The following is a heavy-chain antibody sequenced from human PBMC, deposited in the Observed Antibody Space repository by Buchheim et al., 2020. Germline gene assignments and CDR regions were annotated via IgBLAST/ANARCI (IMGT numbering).Heavy chain of an antibody. CDR2: IDWDDDK. D-gene: IGHD3-22*01. J-gene: IGHJ4*02. CDR1: GFSLSTSGMR. CDR3: ARIASGYYPEDY. Sequence: QVTLKESGPALVKPTQTLTLTCTFSGFSLSTSGMRVSWIRHPPGKALEWLARIDWDDDKFYSTSLKTRLTISKDTSKNQVFLTMTNMDPVDTATYYCARIASGYYPEDYWGQGTL. V-gene: IGHV2-70*04.